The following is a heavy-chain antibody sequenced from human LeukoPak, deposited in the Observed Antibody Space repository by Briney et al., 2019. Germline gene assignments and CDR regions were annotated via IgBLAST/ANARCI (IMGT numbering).Heavy chain of an antibody. CDR3: AREIPTTVTETYYYYGMDV. Sequence: ASVKVSCKASGYTFTSYGISWVRQAPGQGLEWMGWISAYNGNTNYAQKLQGRVTMTTDTSTSTAYMELRSLRSEDTAVYYCAREIPTTVTETYYYYGMDVWGQGTTVTVSS. J-gene: IGHJ6*02. CDR1: GYTFTSYG. V-gene: IGHV1-18*01. CDR2: ISAYNGNT. D-gene: IGHD4-17*01.